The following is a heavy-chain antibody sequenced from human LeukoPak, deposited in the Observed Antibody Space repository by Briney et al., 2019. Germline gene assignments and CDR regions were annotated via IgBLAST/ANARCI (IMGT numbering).Heavy chain of an antibody. V-gene: IGHV3-48*03. CDR3: AREWSYYGSGSCRYYFDY. Sequence: PGGSLRLSCAASGFTFSSYEMNWVRQAPGKGLEWVSYISSSGSTIYYADSVKGRFTISRDNAKNSLYLQMNSLRAEDTAVYYCAREWSYYGSGSCRYYFDYWGQGTLVTVSS. J-gene: IGHJ4*02. CDR1: GFTFSSYE. CDR2: ISSSGSTI. D-gene: IGHD3-10*01.